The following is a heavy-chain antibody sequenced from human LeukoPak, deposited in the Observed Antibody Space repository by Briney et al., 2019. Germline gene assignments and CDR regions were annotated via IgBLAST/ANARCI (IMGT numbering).Heavy chain of an antibody. V-gene: IGHV3-53*01. CDR3: AKDGMYSSSSSYYFDY. J-gene: IGHJ4*02. CDR2: IYSGGST. CDR1: GFTVSSNY. Sequence: GGSLRLSCAASGFTVSSNYMSWVRQAPGKGLEWVSVIYSGGSTYYADSVKGRFTISGDISKNTLYLQMNSLSAEDTAVYYCAKDGMYSSSSSYYFDYWGQGTLVTVSS. D-gene: IGHD6-6*01.